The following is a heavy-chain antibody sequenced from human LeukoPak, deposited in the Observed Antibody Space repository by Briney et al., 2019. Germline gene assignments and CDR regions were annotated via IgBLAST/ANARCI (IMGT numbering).Heavy chain of an antibody. Sequence: ASVKVSCKASGYTFTSYYMHWVRQAPGQGLEWMGIINPSGGSTSYAQKFQGRVTMTEDTSTDTAYMELSSLRSEDTAVYYCATTGYSSGWYGGGFDYWGQGTLVTVSS. CDR2: INPSGGST. J-gene: IGHJ4*02. CDR1: GYTFTSYY. D-gene: IGHD6-19*01. V-gene: IGHV1-46*01. CDR3: ATTGYSSGWYGGGFDY.